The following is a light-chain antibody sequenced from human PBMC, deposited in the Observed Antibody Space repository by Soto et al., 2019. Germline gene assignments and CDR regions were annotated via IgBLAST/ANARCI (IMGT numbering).Light chain of an antibody. V-gene: IGKV3-20*01. CDR2: GAS. CDR3: HQFNRSPYT. CDR1: QTINTSY. J-gene: IGKJ2*01. Sequence: EVVLTRSPGTLSLSPGERATLSCRASQTINTSYLAWYQQRPGQAPRLLMYGASSRATGIPDRFSGSGSGTDFTLTISSLEPEDFAVYYCHQFNRSPYTFGQGTKLETK.